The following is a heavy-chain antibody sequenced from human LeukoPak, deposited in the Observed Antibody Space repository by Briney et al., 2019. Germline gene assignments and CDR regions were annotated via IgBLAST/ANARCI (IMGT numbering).Heavy chain of an antibody. J-gene: IGHJ6*02. V-gene: IGHV4-59*12. D-gene: IGHD3-3*01. CDR1: GGSISSYY. CDR3: ARVFYDFWSGYYTGMDV. CDR2: IYYSGST. Sequence: PSETLSLTCTVSGGSISSYYWSWIRQPPGRGLEWIGYIYYSGSTNYNPSLKSRVTISVDTSKNQFSLKLSSVTTADTAVYYCARVFYDFWSGYYTGMDVWGQGTTVTVSS.